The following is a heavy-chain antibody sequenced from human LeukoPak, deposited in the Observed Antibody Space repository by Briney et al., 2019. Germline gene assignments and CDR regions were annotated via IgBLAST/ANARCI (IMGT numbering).Heavy chain of an antibody. J-gene: IGHJ6*02. CDR1: GGSISSGGYY. CDR2: IYYSGGT. V-gene: IGHV4-31*03. CDR3: ARDKALRYCSGGSCYANYYYYGMDV. D-gene: IGHD2-15*01. Sequence: SETLSLTCTVSGGSISSGGYYWSWIRQHPGKGLEWIGYIYYSGGTYYNPSLKSRVTISVDTSKNQFSLKLSSVTAADTAVYYCARDKALRYCSGGSCYANYYYYGMDVWGQGTTVTVSS.